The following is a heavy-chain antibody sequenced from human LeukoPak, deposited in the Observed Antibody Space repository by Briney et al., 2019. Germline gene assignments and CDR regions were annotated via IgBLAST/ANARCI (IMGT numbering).Heavy chain of an antibody. CDR3: ARARAARDFDY. CDR2: IYYSGST. CDR1: GVSISSGGYY. D-gene: IGHD6-6*01. J-gene: IGHJ4*02. Sequence: SETLSLTCTVSGVSISSGGYYWSWIRQHPGKGLEWIGYIYYSGSTYYNPSLKCRVTISVDTSKNQFSLKLSSVTAADTAVYYCARARAARDFDYWGQGTLVTVSS. V-gene: IGHV4-31*03.